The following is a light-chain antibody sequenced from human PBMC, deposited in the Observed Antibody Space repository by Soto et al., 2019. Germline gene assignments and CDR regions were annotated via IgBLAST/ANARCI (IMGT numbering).Light chain of an antibody. J-gene: IGKJ1*01. CDR1: QSLVYSDGNTY. V-gene: IGKV2-24*01. CDR2: QIS. CDR3: VQFSHFPRT. Sequence: DIVLTQTPLSSPVTLGQPASISCRSSQSLVYSDGNTYLSWLQQRPGQPPRLLIYQISNRFSGVPDRSSGSGVGTDFTLKISRVEAEDVGVYSCVQFSHFPRTFGQGTKVEIK.